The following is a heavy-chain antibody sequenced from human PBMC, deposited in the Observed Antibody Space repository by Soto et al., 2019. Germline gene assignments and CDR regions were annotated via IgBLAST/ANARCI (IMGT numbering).Heavy chain of an antibody. CDR3: ARHTPAISISDH. CDR2: IYYSGST. CDR1: GGSISSSSYY. J-gene: IGHJ4*02. Sequence: SETLSLTCTVSGGSISSSSYYWGWIRQPPGKGLEWIGSIYYSGSTYYNLSLKSRVTISVDTSKNQFSLKLSSVTAADTAVYYCARHTPAISISDHWGQGTLVTVS. D-gene: IGHD2-15*01. V-gene: IGHV4-39*01.